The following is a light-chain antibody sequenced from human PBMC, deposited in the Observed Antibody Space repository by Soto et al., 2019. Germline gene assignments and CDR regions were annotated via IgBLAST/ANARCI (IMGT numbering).Light chain of an antibody. CDR2: DVD. Sequence: QSVLTQPASVSGSPGQSITISCTGTSSDVGGYNSVSWYQQHPGKAPNLMIYDVDKRPSRVSNRFSASKSGNTASLTISELQAEDEADYYCSSYASSSTLAVFGGGTKVTVL. J-gene: IGLJ2*01. CDR3: SSYASSSTLAV. V-gene: IGLV2-14*01. CDR1: SSDVGGYNS.